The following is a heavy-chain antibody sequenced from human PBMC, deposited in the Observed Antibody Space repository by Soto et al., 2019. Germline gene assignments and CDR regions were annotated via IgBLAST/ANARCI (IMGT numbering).Heavy chain of an antibody. J-gene: IGHJ3*02. D-gene: IGHD6-19*01. CDR1: GFTFSSYS. V-gene: IGHV3-21*01. CDR3: ARDRGGYSSGERAFDI. CDR2: ISSSSSYI. Sequence: GGSLRLSCAASGFTFSSYSMNWVRQAPGKGLEWVSSISSSSSYIYYADSVKGRFTISRDNAKNSLYLQMNGLRAEDTAVYYCARDRGGYSSGERAFDIWGQGTMVTVSS.